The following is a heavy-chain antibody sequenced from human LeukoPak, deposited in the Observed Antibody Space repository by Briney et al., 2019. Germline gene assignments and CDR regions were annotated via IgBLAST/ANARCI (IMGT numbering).Heavy chain of an antibody. J-gene: IGHJ4*02. D-gene: IGHD3-22*01. Sequence: GASVKVSCKASGYTFTSHGISWVRQAPGQGLGWMGIINPSGGSTSYAQKFQGRVTMTRDTSTSTVYMELSSLRSEDTAVYCCARDNYVIGDSSGYYPGDYWGQGTLVTVSS. CDR3: ARDNYVIGDSSGYYPGDY. CDR1: GYTFTSHG. CDR2: INPSGGST. V-gene: IGHV1-46*01.